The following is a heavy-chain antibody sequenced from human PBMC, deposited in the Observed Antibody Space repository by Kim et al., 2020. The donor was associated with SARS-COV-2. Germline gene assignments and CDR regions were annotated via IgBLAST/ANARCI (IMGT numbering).Heavy chain of an antibody. Sequence: SETLSLTCTVSGGSISSNSYYWGWIRQPPGKGLEWIGSVYYRGTTYYNASLQSRITISVDTSKNQFSLKLTSVTAADTAVYYCARPAAGNTVWGQGALVTVSS. CDR1: GGSISSNSYY. D-gene: IGHD6-25*01. CDR2: VYYRGTT. V-gene: IGHV4-39*01. J-gene: IGHJ4*02. CDR3: ARPAAGNTV.